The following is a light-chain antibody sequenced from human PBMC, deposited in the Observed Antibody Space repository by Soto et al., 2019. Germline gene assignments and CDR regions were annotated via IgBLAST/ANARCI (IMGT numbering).Light chain of an antibody. J-gene: IGKJ5*01. Sequence: EIVLTQSPGTLSLSPGERATLSCRASKSVNSNYLAWFQQHPGQPPRLLIFGASSRAIGIPDRFSGSGTETDFTLSITRLEPEDFGVYYCQQYGRSPFNFGQGTRLEI. V-gene: IGKV3-20*01. CDR1: KSVNSNY. CDR3: QQYGRSPFN. CDR2: GAS.